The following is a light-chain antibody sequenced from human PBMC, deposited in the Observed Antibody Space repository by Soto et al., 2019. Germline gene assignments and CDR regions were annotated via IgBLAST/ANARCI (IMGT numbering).Light chain of an antibody. CDR2: NSY. Sequence: QSVLTQPPSASGTPGQRVTISCSGSSSNIGSKTVNWYQQLPGTVPKLLIYNSYQRPSGVPDRFSASKSGTSASLPISGLQSEDEADYYCSSWDASLNGYVFGTGTKLTVL. CDR1: SSNIGSKT. CDR3: SSWDASLNGYV. V-gene: IGLV1-44*01. J-gene: IGLJ1*01.